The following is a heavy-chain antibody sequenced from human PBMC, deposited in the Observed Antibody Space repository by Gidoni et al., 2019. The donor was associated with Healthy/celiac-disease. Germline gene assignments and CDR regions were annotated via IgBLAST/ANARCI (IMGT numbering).Heavy chain of an antibody. V-gene: IGHV4-34*01. CDR3: ASSSWANNWFDP. D-gene: IGHD6-13*01. CDR2: INHSGST. CDR1: GGSFSGYY. J-gene: IGHJ5*02. Sequence: QVQLQQWGAGLLKPSETLSLTCAVYGGSFSGYYWSWIRQPPGKGLEWIGEINHSGSTNYNPSLKSRVTISVDTSKNQFSLKLSSVTAADTAVYYCASSSWANNWFDPWSQGTLVTVSS.